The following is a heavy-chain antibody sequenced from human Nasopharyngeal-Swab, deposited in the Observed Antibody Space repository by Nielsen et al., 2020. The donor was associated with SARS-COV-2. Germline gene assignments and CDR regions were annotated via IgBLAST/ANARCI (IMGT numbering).Heavy chain of an antibody. V-gene: IGHV1-2*02. CDR3: ARDPWSVSGTPYGWFDP. D-gene: IGHD3-10*01. CDR2: INPNSGGT. J-gene: IGHJ5*02. Sequence: ASVKVSCKASGYTFTGYYMHWVRQAPGQGLEWMGWINPNSGGTNYAQKLQGRVTMTTDTSTSTAYMELRSLRSDDTAVYYCARDPWSVSGTPYGWFDPWGQGTLVTVSS. CDR1: GYTFTGYY.